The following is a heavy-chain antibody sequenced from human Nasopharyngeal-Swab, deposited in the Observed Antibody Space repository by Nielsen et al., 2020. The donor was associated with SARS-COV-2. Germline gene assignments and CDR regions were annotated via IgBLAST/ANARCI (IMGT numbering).Heavy chain of an antibody. CDR2: ISSSSSYI. J-gene: IGHJ6*02. V-gene: IGHV3-21*01. CDR1: GFTFSSYS. D-gene: IGHD6-13*01. Sequence: GESLKISCAASGFTFSSYSMNWVRQAPGKGLEWVSSISSSSSYIYYADSVKGRFTISRDNAKNSLYLQMNSLRAEDTAVYYCARVFNRVSEIAAADPNIYCYYGMDVWGQGTTVTVSS. CDR3: ARVFNRVSEIAAADPNIYCYYGMDV.